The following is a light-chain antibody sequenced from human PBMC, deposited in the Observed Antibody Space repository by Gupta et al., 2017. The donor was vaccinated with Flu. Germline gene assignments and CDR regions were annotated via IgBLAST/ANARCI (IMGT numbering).Light chain of an antibody. CDR1: QTIRNF. CDR3: QLSYA. CDR2: ETS. J-gene: IGKJ4*01. V-gene: IGKV3-11*01. Sequence: VLTQPPATLSLSPGERATLSCRASQTIRNFLAWYQQKPGQAPRLLIYETSNRATGIPARFSGSGSGTDFSRHSSSIEAEDCEGYDGQLSYAFGGGTKVEIK.